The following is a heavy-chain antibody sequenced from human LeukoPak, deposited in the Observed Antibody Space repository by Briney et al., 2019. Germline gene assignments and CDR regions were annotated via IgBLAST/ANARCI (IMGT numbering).Heavy chain of an antibody. CDR3: ASYIVVVPAHAEYFQH. D-gene: IGHD2-2*01. CDR2: IYYSGST. CDR1: GGSISSGDYY. V-gene: IGHV4-30-4*08. J-gene: IGHJ1*01. Sequence: SQTLSLTCTVSGGSISSGDYYWSWIRQPPGKGLEWIGYIYYSGSTYYNPSLKSRVTISVDTSKNQFSLKLSSATAADTAVYYCASYIVVVPAHAEYFQHWGQGTLVTVPS.